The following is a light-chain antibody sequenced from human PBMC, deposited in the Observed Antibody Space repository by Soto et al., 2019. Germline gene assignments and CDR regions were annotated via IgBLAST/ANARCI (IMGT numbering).Light chain of an antibody. CDR1: QSISSW. CDR3: QQYNSYLLT. V-gene: IGKV1-5*03. J-gene: IGKJ4*01. Sequence: DIQMTQSPSTLSASVGDRVTITCRASQSISSWLTWYQQKPGKAPKLLIYKASSLESGVPSRFSGSGSGTEFTLTISSLQPDDFATYYCQQYNSYLLTFGGGTKVEIK. CDR2: KAS.